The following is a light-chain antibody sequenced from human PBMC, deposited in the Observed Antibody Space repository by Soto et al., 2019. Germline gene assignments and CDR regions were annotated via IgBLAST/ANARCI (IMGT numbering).Light chain of an antibody. V-gene: IGLV2-14*01. CDR3: TSYTTSSILYV. CDR2: EVR. J-gene: IGLJ1*01. Sequence: QSALTQPASVSGSPGQSITISCTGTRSDVGGYDYVSWYQQHPGKAPKLMIYEVRNRPSGISNRFSGSKSGNTASLTSSGLQAEDEADYYCTSYTTSSILYVFGTGTKLTVL. CDR1: RSDVGGYDY.